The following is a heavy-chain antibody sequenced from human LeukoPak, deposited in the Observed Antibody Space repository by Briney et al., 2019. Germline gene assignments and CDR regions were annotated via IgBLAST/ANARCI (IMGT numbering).Heavy chain of an antibody. CDR3: ARDATGYSSSWYNDAFDI. J-gene: IGHJ3*02. CDR1: GFTFSSYA. Sequence: GGSLRLSCAASGFTFSSYAMHWVRQAPGKGLEWVAVISYDGSNKYYADSVKGRLTISRDNSKNTLYLQMNSLSAEDTAVYYCARDATGYSSSWYNDAFDIWGQGTMVTVSS. V-gene: IGHV3-30-3*01. D-gene: IGHD6-13*01. CDR2: ISYDGSNK.